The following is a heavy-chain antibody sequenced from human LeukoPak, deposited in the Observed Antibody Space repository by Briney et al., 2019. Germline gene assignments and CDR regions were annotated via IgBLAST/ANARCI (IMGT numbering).Heavy chain of an antibody. V-gene: IGHV1-46*01. Sequence: ASVKVSCKASGYTFTSYYMHWVRQAPGQGLEWMGLINPSGGSTSYAQKFQGRVTMTRDTSTSTVYMELSSLRSEDTAVYYCAREGDYYDSSGYLGYWGQGTLVTVCS. CDR2: INPSGGST. D-gene: IGHD3-22*01. CDR1: GYTFTSYY. CDR3: AREGDYYDSSGYLGY. J-gene: IGHJ4*02.